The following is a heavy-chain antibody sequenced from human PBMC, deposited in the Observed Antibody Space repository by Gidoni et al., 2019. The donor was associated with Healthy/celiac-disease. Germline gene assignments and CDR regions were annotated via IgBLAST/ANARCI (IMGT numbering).Heavy chain of an antibody. CDR3: ARGYYDSSGYYFGIGY. V-gene: IGHV1-2*06. D-gene: IGHD3-22*01. CDR1: GYPFTGYY. J-gene: IGHJ4*02. CDR2: IKPNGGST. Sequence: QAQLVQSGAEVKKHGASVKVSCKAPGYPFTGYYMHWVRQAPGQGLGLMGRIKPNGGSTSYAQKFQGRVTMTRDTSISTAYMELSRLRSDDTAVYYCARGYYDSSGYYFGIGYWGQGTLVTVSS.